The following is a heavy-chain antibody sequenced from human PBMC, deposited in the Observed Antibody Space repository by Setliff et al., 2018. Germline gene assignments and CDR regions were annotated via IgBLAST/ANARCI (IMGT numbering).Heavy chain of an antibody. CDR3: ARDAVQWLVPPSYFDY. Sequence: PGGSLRLSGTASGFTFGDYAMSWVRQAPGKGLEWVASITHGGSETYILDSGKGRFTISRENTKNSLYLQMNSLRAEDTAVYSCARDAVQWLVPPSYFDYWGQGTLVTVSS. D-gene: IGHD6-19*01. CDR1: GFTFGDYA. CDR2: ITHGGSET. V-gene: IGHV3-7*01. J-gene: IGHJ4*02.